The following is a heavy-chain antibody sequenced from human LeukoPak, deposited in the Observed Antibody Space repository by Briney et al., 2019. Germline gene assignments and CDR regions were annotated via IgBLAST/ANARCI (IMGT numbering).Heavy chain of an antibody. Sequence: KPSETLSLTCTVSGGSISSGDYYWSWIRQPPGKGLEWIGYIYYSGSTYYNPSLKSRVTISVDTSKNQFSLKLSSVTAADTAVYYCARVEGMRNFDYWGQGTLVTVSS. CDR2: IYYSGST. CDR3: ARVEGMRNFDY. J-gene: IGHJ4*02. V-gene: IGHV4-30-4*08. CDR1: GGSISSGDYY. D-gene: IGHD1-1*01.